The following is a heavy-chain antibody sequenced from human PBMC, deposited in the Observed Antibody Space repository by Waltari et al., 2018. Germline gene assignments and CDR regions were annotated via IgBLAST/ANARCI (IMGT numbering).Heavy chain of an antibody. D-gene: IGHD2-15*01. J-gene: IGHJ6*02. CDR2: INNRRRT. V-gene: IGHV4-34*01. Sequence: QVQLQQWGAGLLKPSETLSLTCAVYGGSFSGYSWGWIRQPPGKGRGWIGEINNRRRTNYHTALKSRVPISVDTSKNQFSLKLSSVTAADTAVYYCARWSRGYCSGGSCYWDYGMDVWGQGTTVTVSS. CDR1: GGSFSGYS. CDR3: ARWSRGYCSGGSCYWDYGMDV.